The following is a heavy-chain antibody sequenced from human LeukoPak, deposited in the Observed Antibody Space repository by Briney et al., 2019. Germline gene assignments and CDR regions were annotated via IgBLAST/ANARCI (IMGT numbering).Heavy chain of an antibody. J-gene: IGHJ4*02. CDR2: IRSKPQSYAT. CDR3: TRVVPSTVVDY. V-gene: IGHV3-73*01. CDR1: GFTFSDSA. Sequence: GGSLRLSCAASGFTFSDSAIHWVRQASGKGLEWVGRIRSKPQSYATAYDESLKGRFTISRDDSKNTAYLQMSSLKIEDTAVYYCTRVVPSTVVDYWGQGTQVTVSS. D-gene: IGHD2-15*01.